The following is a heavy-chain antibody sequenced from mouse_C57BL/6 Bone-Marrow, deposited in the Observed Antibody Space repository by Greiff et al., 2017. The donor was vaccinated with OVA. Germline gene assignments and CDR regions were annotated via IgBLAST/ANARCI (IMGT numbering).Heavy chain of an antibody. CDR1: GYSITSGYY. J-gene: IGHJ4*01. V-gene: IGHV3-6*01. CDR2: ISYDGSN. CDR3: ARMDY. Sequence: EVKLVESGPGLVKPSQSLSLTCSVTGYSITSGYYWNWIRQFPGNKLEWVGYISYDGSNNYNPSLKNRISITRDTSKNQFFLKLNSVTTEDTATYYCARMDYWGQGTSVTVSS.